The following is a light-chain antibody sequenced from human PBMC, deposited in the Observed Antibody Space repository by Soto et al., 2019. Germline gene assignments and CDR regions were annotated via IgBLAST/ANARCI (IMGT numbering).Light chain of an antibody. Sequence: QSVLTQPRSVSGSPGQSVTISCTGTTSDVGGYNYVSWYQQHPGKAPKFIIYDVNKRPSGVPDRFSGSKSGTTASLIIFGLQAEDEADYYCCSYAGTFNWVFGGGTKLTVL. CDR2: DVN. V-gene: IGLV2-11*01. CDR1: TSDVGGYNY. CDR3: CSYAGTFNWV. J-gene: IGLJ3*02.